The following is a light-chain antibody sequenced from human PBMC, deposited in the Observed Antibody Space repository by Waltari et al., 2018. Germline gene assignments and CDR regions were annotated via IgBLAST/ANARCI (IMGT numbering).Light chain of an antibody. CDR1: SSDVGSYNL. J-gene: IGLJ3*02. Sequence: QSALTHPASVSGSPGQSINIPCPGTSSDVGSYNLVPWYQQHPGKAPKLMIYEDSKRPSGVSNRFSGSKSGNTASLTISGLQAEDEANYYCCSYAGSSIWVFGGGTELTVL. CDR2: EDS. V-gene: IGLV2-23*01. CDR3: CSYAGSSIWV.